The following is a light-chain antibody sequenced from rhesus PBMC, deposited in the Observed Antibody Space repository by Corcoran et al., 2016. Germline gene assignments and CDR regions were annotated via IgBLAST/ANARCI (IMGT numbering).Light chain of an antibody. V-gene: IGKV1-21*01. CDR3: QQYNSDPHS. CDR2: AAS. Sequence: DIQMTQSPSSLSASVGDRVTITCQASQGISNWLAWYQQKPGKSPKLLIYAASSLQRGVPSRVSVSGAVTEFTLTISSLQPEDFATYYCQQYNSDPHSFGQGTKVEIK. J-gene: IGKJ2*01. CDR1: QGISNW.